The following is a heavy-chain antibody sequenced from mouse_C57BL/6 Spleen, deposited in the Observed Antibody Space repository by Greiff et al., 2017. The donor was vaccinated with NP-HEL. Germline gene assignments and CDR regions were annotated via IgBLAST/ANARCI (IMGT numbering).Heavy chain of an antibody. CDR3: ARPGSSGSFDY. V-gene: IGHV1-78*01. J-gene: IGHJ2*01. D-gene: IGHD3-2*02. CDR2: IYPSDGST. Sequence: VQLQQSDAELVKPGASVKISCKASGYTFTDYSIHWMKQRPEQGLEWIGYIYPSDGSTNYNEKFKGKATLTVDKSSSTAYMQLNSLTSEDSAVYYCARPGSSGSFDYWGQGTTLTVSS. CDR1: GYTFTDYS.